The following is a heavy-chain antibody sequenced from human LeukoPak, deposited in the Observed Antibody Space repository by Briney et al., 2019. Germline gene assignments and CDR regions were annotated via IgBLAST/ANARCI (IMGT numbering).Heavy chain of an antibody. CDR3: ARLMYYYGSGSYFDY. CDR2: IYYSGST. CDR1: GGSISSYY. V-gene: IGHV4-59*08. D-gene: IGHD3-10*01. J-gene: IGHJ4*02. Sequence: PSETLSLTCTVSGGSISSYYWSWIRQPPGKGLEWIGYIYYSGSTNYNPSLKSRVTISVDTSKNQFSLKLSSVTAADTAVYYCARLMYYYGSGSYFDYWGQGTLVTVSS.